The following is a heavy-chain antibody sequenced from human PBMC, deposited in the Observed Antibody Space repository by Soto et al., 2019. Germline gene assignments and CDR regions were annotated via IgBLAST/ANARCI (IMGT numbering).Heavy chain of an antibody. CDR3: ARGLMSTKYYDFCSCLLADHYYGMDV. Sequence: ASVKVSCKASGYTFTSYGISWVRQAPGQGLEWMGWISAYNGNTHYAQNLQGRITMTTDTSTSTAYMELSSLRSEDTAVYYCARGLMSTKYYDFCSCLLADHYYGMDVWGQGTTVTVSS. CDR1: GYTFTSYG. J-gene: IGHJ6*02. CDR2: ISAYNGNT. D-gene: IGHD3-3*01. V-gene: IGHV1-18*01.